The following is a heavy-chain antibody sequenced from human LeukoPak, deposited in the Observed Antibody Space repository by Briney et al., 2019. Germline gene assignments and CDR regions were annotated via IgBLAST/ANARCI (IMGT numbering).Heavy chain of an antibody. Sequence: SETLSLTCAVYGGSFSGYYWSWIRQPPGKGLEWIGEINHSGSTNYNPPLKSRVTISVDTSKNQFSLKLSSVTAADTAVYYCAYGDYDWGQGTLVTVSS. CDR3: AYGDYD. V-gene: IGHV4-34*01. CDR1: GGSFSGYY. CDR2: INHSGST. J-gene: IGHJ4*02. D-gene: IGHD4-17*01.